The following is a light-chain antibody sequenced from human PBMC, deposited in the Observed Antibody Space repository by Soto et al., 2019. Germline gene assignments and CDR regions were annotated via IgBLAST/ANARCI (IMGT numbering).Light chain of an antibody. Sequence: DIPMTQSPSSLSASVRDRVTIACRASQSISSYLNWYQQKPGKAPKLLIYAASTLQSGVPSRFSGSGSGTYFTLTISSLQPEDFATYYCQQSYSTLWTFGQGTKVEIK. J-gene: IGKJ1*01. CDR3: QQSYSTLWT. V-gene: IGKV1-39*01. CDR1: QSISSY. CDR2: AAS.